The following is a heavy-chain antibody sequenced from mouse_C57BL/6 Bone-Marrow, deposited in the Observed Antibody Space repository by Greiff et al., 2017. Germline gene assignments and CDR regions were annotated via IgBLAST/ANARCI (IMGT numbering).Heavy chain of an antibody. D-gene: IGHD3-3*01. CDR1: GYTFTSYW. CDR3: ARRPGTSY. J-gene: IGHJ2*01. CDR2: IDPSDSYT. Sequence: QVQLQQPGAELVKPGASVKLSCKASGYTFTSYWMQWVKQRPGQGLEWIGEIDPSDSYTNSNQKFKGKATLTVDTSSSTAYMQLSSLTSEDSAVYYCARRPGTSYWGQGTTLTVSS. V-gene: IGHV1-50*01.